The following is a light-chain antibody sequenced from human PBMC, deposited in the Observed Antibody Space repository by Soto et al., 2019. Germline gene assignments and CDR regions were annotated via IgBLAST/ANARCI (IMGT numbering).Light chain of an antibody. J-gene: IGLJ2*01. V-gene: IGLV2-14*01. CDR1: SSDVGGYNY. CDR2: DVS. Sequence: QSALTQPASVSGSPGQSNTISCTGTSSDVGGYNYVYWYQQHPGKAPKLMIDDVSNRPTGVYNRSSDSKSGNTASLTISVIQAEDEADYYCSSYTSSNTPVVFGGGTKHTVL. CDR3: SSYTSSNTPVV.